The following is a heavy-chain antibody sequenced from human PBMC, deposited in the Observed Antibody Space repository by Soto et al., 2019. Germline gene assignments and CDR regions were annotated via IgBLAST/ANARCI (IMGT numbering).Heavy chain of an antibody. CDR2: IYPGDSDT. D-gene: IGHD2-15*01. Sequence: PGESLKISCKGSGYSFTSYWIGWVRQMPGKGLEWMGIIYPGDSDTRYSPSFQGQVTISADKSISTAYLQWSSLKASDTAMYYCARFLIFGRIISPNWYDPRSQGTLVTVSS. CDR3: ARFLIFGRIISPNWYDP. J-gene: IGHJ5*02. CDR1: GYSFTSYW. V-gene: IGHV5-51*01.